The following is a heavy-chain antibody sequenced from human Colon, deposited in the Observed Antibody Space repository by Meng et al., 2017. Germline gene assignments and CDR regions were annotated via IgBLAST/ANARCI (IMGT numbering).Heavy chain of an antibody. CDR2: IYHGGTT. D-gene: IGHD3-10*01. Sequence: GSLRLSCTVSGYSISSGYYWGWIRQPPGKGLEWVGSIYHGGTTYYNPSLKSRITISVDTSKNHFSLKLSSVTAADTAVYYCARVNYFGSGNYPDYWGPGTLVTVSS. CDR1: GYSISSGYY. CDR3: ARVNYFGSGNYPDY. J-gene: IGHJ4*02. V-gene: IGHV4-38-2*02.